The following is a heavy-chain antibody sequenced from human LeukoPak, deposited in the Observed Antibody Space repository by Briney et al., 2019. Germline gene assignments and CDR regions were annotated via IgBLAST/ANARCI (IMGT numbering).Heavy chain of an antibody. CDR2: IYYSGST. J-gene: IGHJ4*02. V-gene: IGHV4-59*11. Sequence: PSETLSLTCTVSGGSISSHYWSWIRQPPGKGLEWIGYIYYSGSTNYNPSLKSRVTISVDTSKNQFSLKLSSVTAADTAVYYCARDAAGYSGYDSEEGVFDYWGQGTLVTVSS. CDR3: ARDAAGYSGYDSEEGVFDY. D-gene: IGHD5-12*01. CDR1: GGSISSHY.